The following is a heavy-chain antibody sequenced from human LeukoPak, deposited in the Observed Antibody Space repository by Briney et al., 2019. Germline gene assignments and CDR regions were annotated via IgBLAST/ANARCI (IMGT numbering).Heavy chain of an antibody. CDR1: GFTFSSYA. J-gene: IGHJ4*02. CDR3: AKGNYYGSSGLGSTSFDY. V-gene: IGHV3-23*01. D-gene: IGHD3-10*01. CDR2: ISGSGDDT. Sequence: GGSLRLSCAASGFTFSSYAMSWVRQAPGKGLEWVSAISGSGDDTYYADSVKGRFTISRDNSKNTLYLQMNSLRAEDTALYYCAKGNYYGSSGLGSTSFDYWGQGTLVTVSS.